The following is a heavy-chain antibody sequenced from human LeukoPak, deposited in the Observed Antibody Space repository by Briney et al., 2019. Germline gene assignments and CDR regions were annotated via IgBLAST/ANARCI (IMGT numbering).Heavy chain of an antibody. CDR3: ARDGEGYFFDY. J-gene: IGHJ4*02. CDR2: IKQDGSEK. Sequence: PGGSLRLSCAASGFTFSSYWMSWVRQAPGKGLEWVANIKQDGSEKYYVDSVKGRFTISRDNAKNSLYLQMNSLRVEDTAVYYCARDGEGYFFDYWGQGTLVTVSP. V-gene: IGHV3-7*01. CDR1: GFTFSSYW. D-gene: IGHD3-10*01.